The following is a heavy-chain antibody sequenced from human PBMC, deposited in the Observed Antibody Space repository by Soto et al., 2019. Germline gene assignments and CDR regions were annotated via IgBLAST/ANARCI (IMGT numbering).Heavy chain of an antibody. CDR3: ARPAGRLANWFDP. CDR2: INPSGAST. J-gene: IGHJ5*02. Sequence: QVQLVQSGAEVKKPGASVKVSCKASGYTFTDYRMIWVRQAPGQGLEWMEIINPSGASTNYAQKFQGRVTLTRDSFTSTVYMELSSLRSEDTAVYYCARPAGRLANWFDPWGQGTLVTVAS. V-gene: IGHV1-46*01. D-gene: IGHD6-6*01. CDR1: GYTFTDYR.